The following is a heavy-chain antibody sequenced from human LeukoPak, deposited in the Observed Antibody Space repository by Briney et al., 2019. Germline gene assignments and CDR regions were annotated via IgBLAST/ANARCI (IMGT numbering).Heavy chain of an antibody. Sequence: SETLSLTCTVSGGSINSGRYYWSWIRQPAGRELEWIGHISTSGRTSYNPSLKSRVTISVDTSKKQFSLKLSSVTAADTAVYYCARVTGYIIEDYFDYWGQGTLVTVSS. CDR2: ISTSGRT. CDR3: ARVTGYIIEDYFDY. D-gene: IGHD6-13*01. CDR1: GGSINSGRYY. J-gene: IGHJ4*02. V-gene: IGHV4-61*09.